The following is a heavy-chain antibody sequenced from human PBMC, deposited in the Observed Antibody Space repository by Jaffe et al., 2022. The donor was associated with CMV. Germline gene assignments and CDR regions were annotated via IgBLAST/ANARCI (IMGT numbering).Heavy chain of an antibody. V-gene: IGHV3-21*01. Sequence: EVQLVESGGGLVKPGGSLRLSCAASGFTFSSYSMNWVRQAPGKGLEWVSSISSSSSYIYYADSVKGRFTISRDNAKNSLYLQMNSLRAEDTAVYYCARDQRSDIVATIGVLDYWGQGTLVTVSS. J-gene: IGHJ4*02. CDR2: ISSSSSYI. CDR3: ARDQRSDIVATIGVLDY. D-gene: IGHD5-12*01. CDR1: GFTFSSYS.